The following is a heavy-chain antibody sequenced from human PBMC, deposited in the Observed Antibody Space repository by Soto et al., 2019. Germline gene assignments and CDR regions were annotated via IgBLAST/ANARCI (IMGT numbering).Heavy chain of an antibody. Sequence: EVQLVESGGDLVQSGGSLRLSCAASGFTFSSYWMHWVRQAPGKGLVGVSRINTDGSRTDYADSVKGRFTISRDNAKNTLYLQMNSLRAEDTAVYYCARPRGTGSSAFEIWGQGTMVTVSS. CDR2: INTDGSRT. D-gene: IGHD1-1*01. CDR1: GFTFSSYW. CDR3: ARPRGTGSSAFEI. V-gene: IGHV3-74*01. J-gene: IGHJ3*02.